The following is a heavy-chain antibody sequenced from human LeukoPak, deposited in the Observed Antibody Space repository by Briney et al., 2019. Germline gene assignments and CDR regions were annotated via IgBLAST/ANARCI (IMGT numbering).Heavy chain of an antibody. Sequence: PSETLSLTCTVSGGSISSYYWSWIRQPPGKGLEWIGYIYYSGSTNYNPSLKSRVTISVDTSKNQFSPKLSSVTAADTAVYYCARDRGSTSCYDYWGQGTLVTVSS. CDR1: GGSISSYY. J-gene: IGHJ4*02. V-gene: IGHV4-59*01. CDR2: IYYSGST. D-gene: IGHD2-2*01. CDR3: ARDRGSTSCYDY.